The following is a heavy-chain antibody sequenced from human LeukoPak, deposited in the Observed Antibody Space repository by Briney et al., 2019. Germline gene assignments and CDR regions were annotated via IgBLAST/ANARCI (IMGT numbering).Heavy chain of an antibody. CDR1: GFTFSSYS. D-gene: IGHD2-15*01. J-gene: IGHJ4*02. CDR3: ARGGGGGYCSGGSCYGVYYFDY. Sequence: GGSLRLSCAASGFTFSSYSMNWVRQAPGKGLEWVSSISISRSYIYYADSVKGRFTISRDNAKNSLYLQMNSLRAEDTAVYYCARGGGGGYCSGGSCYGVYYFDYWGQGTLVTVSS. CDR2: ISISRSYI. V-gene: IGHV3-21*01.